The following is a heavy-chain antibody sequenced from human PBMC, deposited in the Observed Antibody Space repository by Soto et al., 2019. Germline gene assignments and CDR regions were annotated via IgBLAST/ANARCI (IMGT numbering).Heavy chain of an antibody. V-gene: IGHV1-69*06. D-gene: IGHD4-17*01. CDR2: IIPIFGTA. CDR1: GGTFSSYA. Sequence: QVQLVQSGAEVKKPGSSVKVSCKASGGTFSSYAISWVRQAPGQGLEWMGGIIPIFGTANYAQKFQGRVTITADKSTSTDYMELSILRSEDTSVYECASGLDYAASGNYFDYWGQGTLVTVSS. CDR3: ASGLDYAASGNYFDY. J-gene: IGHJ4*02.